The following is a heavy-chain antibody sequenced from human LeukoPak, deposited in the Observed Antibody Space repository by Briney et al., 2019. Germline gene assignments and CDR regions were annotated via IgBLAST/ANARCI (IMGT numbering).Heavy chain of an antibody. D-gene: IGHD3-9*01. V-gene: IGHV3-23*01. CDR1: GFTFSSYA. CDR3: AKDYDILTGLFDY. J-gene: IGHJ4*02. CDR2: ISGSGGST. Sequence: GGSLRLSCAASGFTFSSYAMSWVRQAPGKGLEWVSAISGSGGSTYYADSVKGRFTISRDNSKNTLYLQMSSLRAEDTAVYYCAKDYDILTGLFDYWGQGTLVTVSS.